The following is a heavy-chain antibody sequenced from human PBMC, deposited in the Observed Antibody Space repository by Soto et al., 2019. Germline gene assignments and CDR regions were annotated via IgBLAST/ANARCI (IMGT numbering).Heavy chain of an antibody. D-gene: IGHD6-6*01. V-gene: IGHV1-18*04. Sequence: ASVKVSCKASGYTFTSYGISWVRQAPGQGLEWMGWISAYNGNTNYAQKLQGRVTMTTDTSTSTAYMEPRSVRSDDTAVYSCSRLQLIAARQECGYWGQGTLVTVSS. CDR2: ISAYNGNT. CDR1: GYTFTSYG. CDR3: SRLQLIAARQECGY. J-gene: IGHJ4*02.